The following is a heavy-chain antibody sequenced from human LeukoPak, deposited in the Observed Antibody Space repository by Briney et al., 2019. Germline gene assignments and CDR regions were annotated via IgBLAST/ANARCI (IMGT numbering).Heavy chain of an antibody. D-gene: IGHD3-10*01. CDR3: VRQDGSGIYYFDN. V-gene: IGHV5-51*01. CDR2: IYPGDSNT. Sequence: GESLKISCKGSGYSFTSYWIAWVRQMSGKGLEWMGIIYPGDSNTRYSPSFQGQVTISADKSISTAYLQWSSLKASDTAMYFCVRQDGSGIYYFDNWGQGTLVTVSS. J-gene: IGHJ4*02. CDR1: GYSFTSYW.